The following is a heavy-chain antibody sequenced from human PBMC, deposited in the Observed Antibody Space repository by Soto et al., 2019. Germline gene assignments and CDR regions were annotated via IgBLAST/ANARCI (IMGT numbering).Heavy chain of an antibody. CDR3: AKDRRGYSGYDRDYYYYGMDV. Sequence: QVQLVESGGGVVQPGRSLRLSCAASGFTFSSYGMHWVRQAPGKGLEWVAVISYDGSNKYYADSVKGRFTISRDNSKNTLYLQMNSLRAEDTAVYYCAKDRRGYSGYDRDYYYYGMDVWGQGTTVTVS. CDR1: GFTFSSYG. CDR2: ISYDGSNK. D-gene: IGHD5-12*01. V-gene: IGHV3-30*18. J-gene: IGHJ6*02.